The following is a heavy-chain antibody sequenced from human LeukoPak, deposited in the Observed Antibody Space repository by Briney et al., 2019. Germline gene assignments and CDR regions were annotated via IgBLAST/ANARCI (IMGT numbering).Heavy chain of an antibody. CDR1: GGTFSSYA. CDR3: ARRDRDGYTPLDY. Sequence: ASVTVSCKASGGTFSSYAISWVRQAPGQELEWMGWINPNSGGTNSAQKFQGRVTMTRDTSISTAYMELSRLRSDDTAVYYCARRDRDGYTPLDYWGQGTLVTVSS. D-gene: IGHD5-24*01. CDR2: INPNSGGT. V-gene: IGHV1-2*02. J-gene: IGHJ4*02.